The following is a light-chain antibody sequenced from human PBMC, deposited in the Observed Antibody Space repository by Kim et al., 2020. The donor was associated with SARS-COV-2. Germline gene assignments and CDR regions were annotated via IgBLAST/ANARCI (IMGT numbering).Light chain of an antibody. Sequence: ALGQTVSITCQGDSLRSYYANWYQQEPGQAPTLVIYGRDNRASGVPERFSGSGSGSTVSLTITGAQAEDEADYYCSSRDNSGNHLLFGGGTQLTVL. J-gene: IGLJ2*01. CDR2: GRD. CDR3: SSRDNSGNHLL. CDR1: SLRSYY. V-gene: IGLV3-19*01.